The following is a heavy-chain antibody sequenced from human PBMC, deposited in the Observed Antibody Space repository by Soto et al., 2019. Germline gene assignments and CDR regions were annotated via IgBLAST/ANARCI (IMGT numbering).Heavy chain of an antibody. CDR3: ARDLSPVPYCSDTGCYSRGYFDY. CDR2: INPSGGST. J-gene: IGHJ4*02. Sequence: GASVKVSCKASGYTFTSYYMHWVRQAPGQGLEWMGIINPSGGSTSYAQKFQGRVTMTRDTSTSTVYMELSSLRSEDTAVYYCARDLSPVPYCSDTGCYSRGYFDYWGQGTLVTVSS. V-gene: IGHV1-46*01. CDR1: GYTFTSYY. D-gene: IGHD2-2*01.